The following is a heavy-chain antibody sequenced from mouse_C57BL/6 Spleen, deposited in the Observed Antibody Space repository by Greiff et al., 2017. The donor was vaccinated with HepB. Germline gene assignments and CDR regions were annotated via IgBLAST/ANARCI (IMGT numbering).Heavy chain of an antibody. V-gene: IGHV1-82*01. J-gene: IGHJ4*01. CDR3: ARSVPSSYDYAMDY. CDR2: IYPGDGDT. Sequence: LEESGPELVKPGASVKISCKASGYAFSSSWMNWVKQRPGKGLEWIGRIYPGDGDTNYNGKFKGKATLTADKSSSTAYMQLSSLTSEDSAVYFCARSVPSSYDYAMDYWGQGTSVTVSS. CDR1: GYAFSSSW. D-gene: IGHD1-1*01.